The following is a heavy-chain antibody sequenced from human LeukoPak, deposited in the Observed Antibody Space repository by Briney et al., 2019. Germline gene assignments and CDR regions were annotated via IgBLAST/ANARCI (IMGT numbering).Heavy chain of an antibody. CDR2: ISSSSSYI. CDR3: ATYDSSGYPSDY. D-gene: IGHD3-22*01. CDR1: GFTFSSYS. J-gene: IGHJ4*02. V-gene: IGHV3-21*01. Sequence: GGSLRLSCAASGFTFSSYSMNWVRQAPGKGLEWVSSISSSSSYIYYADSVKGRFTISRDNAKNSLYLQMNSLRAGDTAVYYCATYDSSGYPSDYWGQGTLVTVSS.